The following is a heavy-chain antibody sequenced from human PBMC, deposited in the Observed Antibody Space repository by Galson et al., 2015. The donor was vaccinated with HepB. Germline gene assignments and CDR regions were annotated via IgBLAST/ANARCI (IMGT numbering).Heavy chain of an antibody. CDR1: GGSFSGYY. J-gene: IGHJ6*02. CDR3: ARGKLLWFGEPPMDV. CDR2: INHSGST. D-gene: IGHD3-10*01. Sequence: ETLSLTCAVYGGSFSGYYWSWIRQPPGKGLEWIGEINHSGSTNYNPSLKSRVTISVDTSKNQFSLKLSSVTAADTAVYYCARGKLLWFGEPPMDVWGQGTTVTVSS. V-gene: IGHV4-34*01.